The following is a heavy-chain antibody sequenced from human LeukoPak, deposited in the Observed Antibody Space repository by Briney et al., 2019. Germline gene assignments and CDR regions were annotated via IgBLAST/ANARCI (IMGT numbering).Heavy chain of an antibody. CDR3: TTDWGSYCGGDCYGGPFDY. D-gene: IGHD2-21*02. Sequence: GGSLRLSCAASGFTFSSYAMSWVRQAPGKGLEWVSAISGSGGSTYYADSVKGRFTISRDNSKNTLYLQMNSLKTEDTAVYYCTTDWGSYCGGDCYGGPFDYWGQGTLVTVSS. CDR2: ISGSGGST. CDR1: GFTFSSYA. J-gene: IGHJ4*02. V-gene: IGHV3-23*01.